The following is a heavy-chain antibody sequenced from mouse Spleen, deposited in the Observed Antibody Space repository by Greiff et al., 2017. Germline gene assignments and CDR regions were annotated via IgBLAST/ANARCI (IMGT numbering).Heavy chain of an antibody. CDR3: ASGYYGSSYTLFAY. Sequence: QVQLQQPGAELVKPGASVKMSCKASGYTFTSYWITWVKQRPGQGLEWIGDIYPGSGSTNYNEKFKSKATLTVDTSSSTAYMQLSSLTSEDSAVYYCASGYYGSSYTLFAYWGQGTLVTVSA. CDR2: IYPGSGST. CDR1: GYTFTSYW. J-gene: IGHJ3*01. V-gene: IGHV1-55*01. D-gene: IGHD1-1*01.